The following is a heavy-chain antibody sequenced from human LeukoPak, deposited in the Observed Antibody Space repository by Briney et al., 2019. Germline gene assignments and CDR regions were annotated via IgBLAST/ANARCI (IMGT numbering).Heavy chain of an antibody. V-gene: IGHV3-15*01. CDR3: TTDAGVVVVAEGY. CDR1: GFTFSNAW. CDR2: IKSKTDGGTT. D-gene: IGHD2-15*01. Sequence: PGGSLRLSCAASGFTFSNAWMSWVRQAPGKGLEWVGRIKSKTDGGTTDYAAPVKGRFTISRDDSKNTLYLQMNSLKTEDTAVYYCTTDAGVVVVAEGYWGQGTLVTVSS. J-gene: IGHJ4*02.